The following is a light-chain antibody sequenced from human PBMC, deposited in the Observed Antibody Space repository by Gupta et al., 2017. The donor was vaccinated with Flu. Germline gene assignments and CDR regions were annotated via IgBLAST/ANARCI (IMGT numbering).Light chain of an antibody. CDR1: TGAVTSGLY. J-gene: IGLJ3*02. V-gene: IGLV7-46*01. CDR3: SLSYSGAWV. Sequence: STGAVTSGLYPYWFQQKPGQAPRTLLYDIYNRHSWTPARFSGSLLGGKAALTLSGAQPEDEADYYCSLSYSGAWVFGGGTKLTVL. CDR2: DIY.